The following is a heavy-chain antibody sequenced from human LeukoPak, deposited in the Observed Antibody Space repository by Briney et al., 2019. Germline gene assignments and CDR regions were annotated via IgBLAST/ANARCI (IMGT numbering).Heavy chain of an antibody. V-gene: IGHV4-38-2*02. D-gene: IGHD6-6*01. CDR3: AKEERYSSRDPFLPFAP. Sequence: SETLSLTCSVSLYSISSGYYWGWIRQSPGKGLEWIGSIYHSGTTYYNPSLKTRVAISVDVSKNQFSLNLSSVTAADTAVYYCAKEERYSSRDPFLPFAPWGQGTLVIVSS. CDR2: IYHSGTT. J-gene: IGHJ5*02. CDR1: LYSISSGYY.